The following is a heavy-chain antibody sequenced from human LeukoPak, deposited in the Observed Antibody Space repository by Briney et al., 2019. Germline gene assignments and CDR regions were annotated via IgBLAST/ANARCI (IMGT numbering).Heavy chain of an antibody. CDR3: ARHPLYYDFWSGMDV. Sequence: GESLKISCKGSGYSFTSYWIGWVRQMPGKGLEWMGIIYPGDSDTRYNPSFQGQVTISADKSISTAYLQWSSLKASDTAMYYCARHPLYYDFWSGMDVWGQGTTVTVSS. CDR2: IYPGDSDT. J-gene: IGHJ6*02. CDR1: GYSFTSYW. D-gene: IGHD3-3*01. V-gene: IGHV5-51*01.